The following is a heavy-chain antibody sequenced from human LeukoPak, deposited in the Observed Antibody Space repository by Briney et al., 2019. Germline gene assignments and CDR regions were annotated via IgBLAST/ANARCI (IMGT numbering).Heavy chain of an antibody. CDR1: GYTFSGTGWY. J-gene: IGHJ4*02. CDR2: IYPYTGAT. Sequence: ASVKVSCKASGYTFSGTGWYLYWLRQAPGQGLECMGWIYPYTGATHYAQKFHGRVAMTRDTSISTAYMELSRLRPDDTAVYYCARDGPAQMVDFDYWGQGTLVTVSS. D-gene: IGHD3-10*01. CDR3: ARDGPAQMVDFDY. V-gene: IGHV1-2*02.